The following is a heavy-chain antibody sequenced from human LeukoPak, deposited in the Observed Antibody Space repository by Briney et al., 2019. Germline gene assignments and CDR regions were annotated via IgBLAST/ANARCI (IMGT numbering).Heavy chain of an antibody. CDR3: AVYNWGFDW. Sequence: PGGSLRLSCAASGFTFSSYGMGWVRQAPGKGLEWVSATNGDGASTYDADSVKGRFTISRDNSKNMLYLQMNSLTVEDTAVYYCAVYNWGFDWWGQGTLVTVSS. CDR1: GFTFSSYG. V-gene: IGHV3-23*01. J-gene: IGHJ4*02. CDR2: TNGDGAST. D-gene: IGHD7-27*01.